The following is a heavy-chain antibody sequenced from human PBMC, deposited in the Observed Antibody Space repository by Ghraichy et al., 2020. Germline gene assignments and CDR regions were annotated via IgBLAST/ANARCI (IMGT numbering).Heavy chain of an antibody. CDR2: INTDGSST. CDR1: GFTFSAYW. Sequence: GGSLRLSCAASGFTFSAYWLHWVRQAPGKGLVWVTRINTDGSSTNYADSVKGRFTISRDNAKNTLYLQMNSLRGEDTAVYYCVTSQRGFFESWGQGTLVTVSS. D-gene: IGHD3-10*01. V-gene: IGHV3-74*01. CDR3: VTSQRGFFES. J-gene: IGHJ4*02.